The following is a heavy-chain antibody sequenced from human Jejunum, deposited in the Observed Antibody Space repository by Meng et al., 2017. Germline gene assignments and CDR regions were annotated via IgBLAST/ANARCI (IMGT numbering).Heavy chain of an antibody. V-gene: IGHV4-34*01. CDR1: GGSFCVYY. CDR2: INHSGST. D-gene: IGHD6-6*01. CDR3: ARGSIADRLSD. J-gene: IGHJ4*02. Sequence: QVPVQRWGAGLLKASDTLSLTFTVYGGSFCVYYGSWIRQPPGKVLWWIGEINHSGSTSYHPSLKSRVTMSLDTSKNQYSLELSSVTAADTAVYYCARGSIADRLSDWGQGTLVTVSS.